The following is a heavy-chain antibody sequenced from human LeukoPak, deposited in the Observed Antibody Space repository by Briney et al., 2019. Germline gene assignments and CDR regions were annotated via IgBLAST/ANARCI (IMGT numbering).Heavy chain of an antibody. CDR1: GYTFTSYG. V-gene: IGHV1-18*01. J-gene: IGHJ3*02. CDR2: ISAYNGNT. D-gene: IGHD6-6*01. Sequence: GASVKVSCKASGYTFTSYGISWVRQAPGQGLEWMGWISAYNGNTNYVQKLQGRVTMTTDTSTSTAYMELRSLRSDDTAVYYCAIPWGDSSSVGAFDIWGQGTMVTVSS. CDR3: AIPWGDSSSVGAFDI.